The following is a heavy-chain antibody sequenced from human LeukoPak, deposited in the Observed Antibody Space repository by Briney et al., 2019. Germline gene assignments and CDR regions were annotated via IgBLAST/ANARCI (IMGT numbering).Heavy chain of an antibody. V-gene: IGHV4-61*01. Sequence: SETLSLTCTVSGASVSSASYWSWIRQPPGKGVEWIAHIYNGVNTNYNPSLKSRVTISVDTSKIQFSLRLNSVTVADTAVYYCARSRAFNSGAFDPWGQGSLVTVSS. CDR2: IYNGVNT. J-gene: IGHJ5*02. CDR3: ARSRAFNSGAFDP. CDR1: GASVSSASY. D-gene: IGHD1-26*01.